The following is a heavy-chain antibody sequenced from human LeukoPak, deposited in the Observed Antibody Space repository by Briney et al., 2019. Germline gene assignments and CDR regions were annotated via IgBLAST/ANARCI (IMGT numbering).Heavy chain of an antibody. CDR2: IYHSGST. V-gene: IGHV4-4*02. D-gene: IGHD3-10*01. CDR3: ARKYYGSGSPDAFDI. J-gene: IGHJ3*02. CDR1: GGSISSSNW. Sequence: SGTLSLTCAVSGGSISSSNWWSWVRQPPGKGLEWIGEIYHSGSTNYNPSLKSRVTISVDKSKNQFSLKLSSVTAADTAVYYCARKYYGSGSPDAFDIWGQGTMVTVSS.